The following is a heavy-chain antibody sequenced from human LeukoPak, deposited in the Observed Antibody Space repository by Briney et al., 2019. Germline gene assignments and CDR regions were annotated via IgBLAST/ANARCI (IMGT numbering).Heavy chain of an antibody. Sequence: SETLSLTCAVYGGSFSGYYWSWIRQPPGKGLEWIGEINHSGSTNYNPSLKSRVTISVDTSKNQFSLKLSSVTAADTAVYYCARGSIGPYYYDSSGYYWFDPWGQGTLVTVSS. CDR3: ARGSIGPYYYDSSGYYWFDP. V-gene: IGHV4-34*01. CDR2: INHSGST. J-gene: IGHJ5*02. CDR1: GGSFSGYY. D-gene: IGHD3-22*01.